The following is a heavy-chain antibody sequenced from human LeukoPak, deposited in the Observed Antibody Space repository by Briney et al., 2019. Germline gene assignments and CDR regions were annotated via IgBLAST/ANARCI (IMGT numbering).Heavy chain of an antibody. Sequence: SETLSLTCTVSGGSISSGHWWSWVRQPPMKGLEWIGEIYQSGSTNYNPSLNSRVTISVDKSKNQFSLKLTSVTAADTAVYYCARGISPGSGWFFNIWGQGTVVSVSS. V-gene: IGHV4-4*02. CDR2: IYQSGST. CDR1: GGSISSGHW. J-gene: IGHJ3*02. D-gene: IGHD6-19*01. CDR3: ARGISPGSGWFFNI.